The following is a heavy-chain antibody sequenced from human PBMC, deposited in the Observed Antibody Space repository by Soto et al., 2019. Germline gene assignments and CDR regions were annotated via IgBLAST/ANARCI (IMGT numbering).Heavy chain of an antibody. CDR2: MNPNSGNT. V-gene: IGHV1-8*01. CDR1: GYTFTSYD. CDR3: ARRLSSTNWYCAFDI. D-gene: IGHD6-13*01. Sequence: ASEKVSCKASGYTFTSYDINWVRLATGQGLEWMGWMNPNSGNTGYAQKFQGRVTMTRNTSISTAYMELSSLRSEDTAVYYCARRLSSTNWYCAFDIWGQGTMVTVSS. J-gene: IGHJ3*02.